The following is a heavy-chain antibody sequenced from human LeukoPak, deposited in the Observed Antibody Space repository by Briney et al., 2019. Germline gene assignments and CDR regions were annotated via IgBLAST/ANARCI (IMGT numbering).Heavy chain of an antibody. Sequence: ASVKVSCKASGGTFSSYAISWVRQAPGQGLEWMGGIIPIFGTANYAQKFQGRVTITADKSTSTAYMELSSLRSEDTAVYYCARASGDKKYAFDIWGQGTMVTVSS. CDR2: IIPIFGTA. CDR3: ARASGDKKYAFDI. V-gene: IGHV1-69*06. J-gene: IGHJ3*02. CDR1: GGTFSSYA. D-gene: IGHD7-27*01.